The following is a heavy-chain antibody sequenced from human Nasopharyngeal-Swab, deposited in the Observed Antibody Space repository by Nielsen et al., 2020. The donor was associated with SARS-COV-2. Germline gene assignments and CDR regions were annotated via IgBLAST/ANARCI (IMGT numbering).Heavy chain of an antibody. CDR1: GGSISSSSYY. CDR3: ARFDSSGYPDAFAI. CDR2: IYHSGST. J-gene: IGHJ3*02. Sequence: SETLSLTCTVSGGSISSSSYYWGWIRQPQGKGLEWFVSIYHSGSTYYNPSLKSRVTISVDRSKNQFSLKLSSVTAADTAVYYCARFDSSGYPDAFAIWGQGTMVTVSS. V-gene: IGHV4-39*07. D-gene: IGHD3-22*01.